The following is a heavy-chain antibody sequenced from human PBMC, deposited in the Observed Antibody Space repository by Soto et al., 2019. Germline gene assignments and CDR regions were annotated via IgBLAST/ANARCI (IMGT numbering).Heavy chain of an antibody. D-gene: IGHD3-22*01. CDR2: ISPFLGIA. Sequence: GASVKVSCKASGGTFSSYTISWVRQAPGQGLEWMGWISPFLGIANYAQKFQGRVTMTTDTSTSTAYMELSSLRSDDTAVYYCARDRSYYDSSGFDYWGQGTLVTVSS. J-gene: IGHJ4*02. CDR3: ARDRSYYDSSGFDY. CDR1: GGTFSSYT. V-gene: IGHV1-69*10.